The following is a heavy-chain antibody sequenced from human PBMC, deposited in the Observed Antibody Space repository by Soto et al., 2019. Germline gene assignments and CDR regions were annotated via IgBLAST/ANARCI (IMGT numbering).Heavy chain of an antibody. J-gene: IGHJ6*02. CDR1: GFIFSSFW. D-gene: IGHD3-10*01. V-gene: IGHV3-74*03. CDR2: INGDGASL. CDR3: AREGSLGLDV. Sequence: EVRLEEAGGGFVQPGGSLRVSCSGSGFIFSSFWMHWVRQGPGKGLAWVSRINGDGASLAYADSVKGRFSISRDNVKNTLHLQMNSLGADNTAVYFCAREGSLGLDVWGRRTTVTVSS.